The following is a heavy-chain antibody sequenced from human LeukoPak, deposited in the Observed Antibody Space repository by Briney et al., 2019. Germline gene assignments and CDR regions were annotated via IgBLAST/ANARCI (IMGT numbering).Heavy chain of an antibody. CDR2: IYYSGST. CDR3: ARVRYYYDSSGYHYFDY. CDR1: GGSISSYY. V-gene: IGHV4-59*12. J-gene: IGHJ4*02. D-gene: IGHD3-22*01. Sequence: PSETLSLTCTVSGGSISSYYWSWIRQPPGKGLEWIGYIYYSGSTNYNPSLKSRVTISVDTSKNQFSLKLSSVTAADTAVYYCARVRYYYDSSGYHYFDYWGQGTLVTVSS.